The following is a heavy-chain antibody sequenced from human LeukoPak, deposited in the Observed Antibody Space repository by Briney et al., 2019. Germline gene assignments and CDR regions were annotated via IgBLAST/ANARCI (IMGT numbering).Heavy chain of an antibody. CDR2: ISSSSSYI. J-gene: IGHJ5*02. D-gene: IGHD2-15*01. Sequence: PGGSLRLSCAASGFTLSSYSMNWVRQAPGKGLEWVSSISSSSSYIYYADSVKGRFTISRDNAKNSLYLQMNSLRAEDTAVYYCARDVENCSGGSCYSRNWFDPWGQGTLVTVSS. V-gene: IGHV3-21*01. CDR3: ARDVENCSGGSCYSRNWFDP. CDR1: GFTLSSYS.